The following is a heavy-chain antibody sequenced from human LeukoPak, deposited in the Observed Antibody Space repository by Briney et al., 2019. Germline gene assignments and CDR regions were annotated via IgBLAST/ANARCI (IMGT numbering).Heavy chain of an antibody. CDR3: ATPSTGDLSFDY. CDR1: GYTLTELS. D-gene: IGHD7-27*01. CDR2: FDPEDGET. V-gene: IGHV1-24*01. Sequence: ASVKVSCKVSGYTLTELSMHWVRQAPGKGLEWMGGFDPEDGETIYAQKFQGRVTMTEDTSTDAAYMELSSLRSEDTAVYYCATPSTGDLSFDYWGQGTLVTVSS. J-gene: IGHJ4*02.